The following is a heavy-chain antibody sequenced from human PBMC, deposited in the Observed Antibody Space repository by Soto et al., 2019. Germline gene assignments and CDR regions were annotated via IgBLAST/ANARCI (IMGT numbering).Heavy chain of an antibody. V-gene: IGHV1-69*01. CDR2: IIPILGTA. J-gene: IGHJ4*02. CDR3: ARDFSYGYGLCDY. CDR1: GGTFSSYA. Sequence: QVQLGQSGAEVKHPGSSVKVSCKASGGTFSSYAISWVRQAPGQGHEWMGGIIPILGTANYAQKLQGRVTITADESTSRAYMGLSSLRIEDTAVYYCARDFSYGYGLCDYWGQGSLVTVSS. D-gene: IGHD5-18*01.